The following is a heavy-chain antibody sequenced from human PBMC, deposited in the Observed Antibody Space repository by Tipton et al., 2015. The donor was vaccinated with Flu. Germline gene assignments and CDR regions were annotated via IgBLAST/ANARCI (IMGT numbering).Heavy chain of an antibody. Sequence: TLSLTCTVSGGSISSSSDYWGWIRQPPGKGLEWIGIIYYSGGTDYNPSLKSRLTMSLDTSKNQFSLKLRSVTAADTAVYFCAGHGIFGLVIIPIYFDYWGQGTLVTVSS. D-gene: IGHD3/OR15-3a*01. CDR3: AGHGIFGLVIIPIYFDY. V-gene: IGHV4-39*01. CDR1: GGSISSSSDY. J-gene: IGHJ4*02. CDR2: IYYSGGT.